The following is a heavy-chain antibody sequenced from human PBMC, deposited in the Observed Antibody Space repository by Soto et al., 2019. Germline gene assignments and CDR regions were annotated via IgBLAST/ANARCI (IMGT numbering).Heavy chain of an antibody. J-gene: IGHJ4*02. D-gene: IGHD3-3*01. Sequence: PGGSLRLSCAASGFTFDDYAMHWVRQAPGKGLEWVSGISWNSGSIGYADSVKGRFTISRDNAKNSLYLQMNSLRAEDTALYYCAKDSGPTYYDFWSGYQRLSYPDYWGQGT. V-gene: IGHV3-9*01. CDR1: GFTFDDYA. CDR2: ISWNSGSI. CDR3: AKDSGPTYYDFWSGYQRLSYPDY.